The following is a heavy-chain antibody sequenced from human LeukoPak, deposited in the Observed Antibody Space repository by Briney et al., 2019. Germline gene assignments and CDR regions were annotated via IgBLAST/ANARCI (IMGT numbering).Heavy chain of an antibody. CDR1: GFTVSTNY. CDR3: ARGGCSSGWYRD. Sequence: PGGSLRLSCAASGFTVSTNYINWVRQAPGKGLEWVSVVYSGGSTYYADSVKGRFTISRDNSKNTLYLQMSSLRAEDTAVYYCARGGCSSGWYRDWGQGTLVTVSS. V-gene: IGHV3-53*01. D-gene: IGHD6-19*01. J-gene: IGHJ4*02. CDR2: VYSGGST.